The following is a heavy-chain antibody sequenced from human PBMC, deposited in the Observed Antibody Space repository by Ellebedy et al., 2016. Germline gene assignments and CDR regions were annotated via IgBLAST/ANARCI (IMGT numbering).Heavy chain of an antibody. J-gene: IGHJ5*02. CDR3: ARPLRGIFGVARAGGAFNP. V-gene: IGHV4-39*01. Sequence: GSLRLSXTVSGGSISSSSYYWGWIRQPPGKGLEWIGSIYYSGSTYYNPSLKSRVTISVDTSKNQFSLKLSSVTAADTAVYYCARPLRGIFGVARAGGAFNPWGQGTLVTVSS. CDR2: IYYSGST. D-gene: IGHD3-3*01. CDR1: GGSISSSSYY.